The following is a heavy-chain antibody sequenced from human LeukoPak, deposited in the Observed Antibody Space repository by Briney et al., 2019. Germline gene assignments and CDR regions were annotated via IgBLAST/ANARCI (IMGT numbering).Heavy chain of an antibody. CDR1: GFTFSISA. V-gene: IGHV3-23*01. D-gene: IGHD7-27*01. Sequence: GGSLRLSCAASGFTFSISAMSWVRQAPANGLECVSAISGSGNRAYYADSVKGRFTISRDNSKNTLYLQMNSLRAEDTAVYSCAKGGLGSEDCFDPWGQGTLVTVSS. J-gene: IGHJ5*02. CDR2: ISGSGNRA. CDR3: AKGGLGSEDCFDP.